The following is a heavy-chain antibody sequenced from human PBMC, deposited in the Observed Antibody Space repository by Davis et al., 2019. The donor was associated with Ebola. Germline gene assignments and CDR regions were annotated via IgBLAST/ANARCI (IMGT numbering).Heavy chain of an antibody. CDR2: IYSGGST. D-gene: IGHD3-16*02. V-gene: IGHV3-53*01. CDR1: GFTVSSNY. Sequence: PGGSLRLSCAASGFTVSSNYMSWVRQAPGKGLEWVSVIYSGGSTYYADSVKGRFTISRDNSKNTLYLQMNSLRAEDTAVYYCARGRVMITFGGVIAGEYYFDYWGQGTLVTVSS. CDR3: ARGRVMITFGGVIAGEYYFDY. J-gene: IGHJ4*02.